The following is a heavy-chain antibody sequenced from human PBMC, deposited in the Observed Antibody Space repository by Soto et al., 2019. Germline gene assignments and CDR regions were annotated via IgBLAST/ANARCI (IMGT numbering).Heavy chain of an antibody. CDR3: TTDSYSTMIVVRFDY. J-gene: IGHJ4*01. Sequence: GGSLRLSCAASGFTFNTIHSGMHWVRQAPGKGLEWVAVIWFDGSNKFYADSVKGRFTISRDNSKNTLFLQMNSLKTEDTGIYYCTTDSYSTMIVVRFDYWGHGTLVTVSS. CDR2: IWFDGSNK. D-gene: IGHD3-22*01. CDR1: GFTFNTIHSG. V-gene: IGHV3-33*01.